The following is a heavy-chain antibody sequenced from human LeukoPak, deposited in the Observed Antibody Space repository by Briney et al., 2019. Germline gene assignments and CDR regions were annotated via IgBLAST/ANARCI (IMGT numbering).Heavy chain of an antibody. J-gene: IGHJ4*02. Sequence: GGSLTLSCAASGFSFRSYAMSWVRQAPGKGLEWVSTMTGSGVSTNYADAVRGRFTISRDYSKNTLYLQMNSLRAEDTAVYFCAKMAGYCNSAGCWYFDYWGQGSLVTVSS. CDR1: GFSFRSYA. CDR3: AKMAGYCNSAGCWYFDY. V-gene: IGHV3-23*01. D-gene: IGHD2-2*03. CDR2: MTGSGVST.